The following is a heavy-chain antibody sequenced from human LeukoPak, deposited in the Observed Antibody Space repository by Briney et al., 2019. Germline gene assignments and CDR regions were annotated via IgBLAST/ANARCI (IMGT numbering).Heavy chain of an antibody. CDR1: GGSISSGGYY. J-gene: IGHJ4*02. CDR2: IYYSGST. Sequence: SQTLSLTCTVSGGSISSGGYYWRWIRQHPGKGLEWIGYIYYSGSTYYNPSLKSRVTISVDTSKNQFSLKLSSVTAADTAVYYCASQNSYGLDYWGQGTLVTVSS. V-gene: IGHV4-31*03. D-gene: IGHD5-18*01. CDR3: ASQNSYGLDY.